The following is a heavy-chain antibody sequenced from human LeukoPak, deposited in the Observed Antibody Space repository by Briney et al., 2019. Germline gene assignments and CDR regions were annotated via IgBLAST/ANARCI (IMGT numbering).Heavy chain of an antibody. J-gene: IGHJ4*02. CDR2: TSGSGGST. D-gene: IGHD6-19*01. V-gene: IGHV3-23*01. CDR1: GFTFSSYA. CDR3: AKDNVGIAVADLGHYFDY. Sequence: GGYLSLSCAASGFTFSSYAMSWVRQAQGNGLEGVSATSGSGGSTYYADYVKGRFTMSRDNSENTLYLHMNSLRAEDTAVYYCAKDNVGIAVADLGHYFDYWGQGTLVTVSS.